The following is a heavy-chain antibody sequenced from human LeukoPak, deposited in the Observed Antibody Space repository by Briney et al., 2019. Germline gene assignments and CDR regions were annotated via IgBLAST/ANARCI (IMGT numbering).Heavy chain of an antibody. CDR2: IKKDGSQK. V-gene: IGHV3-7*03. CDR1: GFTFSDTW. J-gene: IGHJ5*02. D-gene: IGHD1-7*01. Sequence: GESLRLSCVGSGFTFSDTWMSWVRQAPGKGPEWVASIKKDGSQKYYVDSVKGRFTISRDNAQNSLYLQMNSLGVEDTAMYSCARVGWELRNLHFDPWGQGTLVTVSS. CDR3: ARVGWELRNLHFDP.